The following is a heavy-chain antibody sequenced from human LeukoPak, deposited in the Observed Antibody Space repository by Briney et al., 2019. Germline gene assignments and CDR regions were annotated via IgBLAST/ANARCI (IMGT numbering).Heavy chain of an antibody. CDR2: IYYSGST. D-gene: IGHD3-16*01. CDR3: AREGGGSVEYYFDY. V-gene: IGHV4-59*01. CDR1: GGSIRSYY. Sequence: PSETLSLTCTVSGGSIRSYYWSWIRQPPGKGLEWIGYIYYSGSTNYNPSLKSRVTISVDTSKNQFSLKLSSVTAADTAVYYCAREGGGSVEYYFDYWGQGTLVTVSS. J-gene: IGHJ4*02.